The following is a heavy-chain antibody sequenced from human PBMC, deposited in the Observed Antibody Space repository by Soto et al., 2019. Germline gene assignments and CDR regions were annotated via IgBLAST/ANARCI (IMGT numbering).Heavy chain of an antibody. Sequence: PGESLKISCKASGYSFTNYWVGWVRQMPGKGLEWMGIIHPGDSDTRYSPSFQGQVTISADKSISTAYLQWSSLKASDSAMYYCARHNRYSSTWFEGRFDPWGQGTLVTVSS. V-gene: IGHV5-51*01. J-gene: IGHJ5*02. CDR1: GYSFTNYW. CDR3: ARHNRYSSTWFEGRFDP. D-gene: IGHD6-13*01. CDR2: IHPGDSDT.